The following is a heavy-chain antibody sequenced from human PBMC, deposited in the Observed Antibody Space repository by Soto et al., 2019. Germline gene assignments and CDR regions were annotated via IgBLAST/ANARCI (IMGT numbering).Heavy chain of an antibody. CDR1: GYTFTNYA. Sequence: AASVKVSCKASGYTFTNYAVHWVRQAPGQRLEWMGWINAGDGNTKYSRNFQGRVTITGDTSASTAYMELSSLRSEDTAVYYCVRVGAVSGNINFDFWGQGTMVTVSS. D-gene: IGHD6-19*01. CDR3: VRVGAVSGNINFDF. CDR2: INAGDGNT. V-gene: IGHV1-3*01. J-gene: IGHJ4*02.